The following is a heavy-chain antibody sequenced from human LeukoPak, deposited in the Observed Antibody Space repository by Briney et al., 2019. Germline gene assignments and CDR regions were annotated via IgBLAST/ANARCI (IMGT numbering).Heavy chain of an antibody. CDR3: AREYIGEMATLNFDY. CDR1: GFTLSSYG. D-gene: IGHD5-24*01. CDR2: IWYDGSNK. V-gene: IGHV3-33*01. J-gene: IGHJ4*02. Sequence: GGSLRLSCAASGFTLSSYGMHWVRQAPGKGLEWVAVIWYDGSNKYYADSVKGRFTISRDNSKNTLYLQMNSLRAEDTAVYYSAREYIGEMATLNFDYWGQGTLVTVSS.